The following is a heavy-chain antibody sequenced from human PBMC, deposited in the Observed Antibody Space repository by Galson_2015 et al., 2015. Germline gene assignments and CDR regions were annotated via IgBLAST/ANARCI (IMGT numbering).Heavy chain of an antibody. CDR1: GFTFSSFE. V-gene: IGHV3-48*03. CDR3: AILYVGSGSYQGDDAFDI. D-gene: IGHD3-10*01. CDR2: ISSSGFTI. J-gene: IGHJ3*02. Sequence: SLRLSCAASGFTFSSFEMHWPRQAPGQGLQWVSYISSSGFTIYYADSVKGRFTISRDNGRNSLYLQMNSLRGEDTAIYYCAILYVGSGSYQGDDAFDIWGQGTMVTVSS.